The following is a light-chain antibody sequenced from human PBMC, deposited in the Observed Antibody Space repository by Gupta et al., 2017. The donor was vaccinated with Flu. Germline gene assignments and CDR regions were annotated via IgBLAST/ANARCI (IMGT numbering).Light chain of an antibody. CDR2: DVS. CDR3: CSFAGGFYV. CDR1: SSDVGGYNY. V-gene: IGLV2-11*01. J-gene: IGLJ1*01. Sequence: QSVTISCTGTSSDVGGYNYVSWYQQHPGKAPKLMISDVSKRPSGVPDRFSGSKSGNTASLTISGLQAEDEADYYCCSFAGGFYVFGTGTKVTVL.